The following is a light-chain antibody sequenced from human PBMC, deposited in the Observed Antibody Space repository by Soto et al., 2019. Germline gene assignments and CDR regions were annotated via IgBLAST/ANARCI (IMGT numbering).Light chain of an antibody. V-gene: IGLV2-14*03. J-gene: IGLJ1*01. CDR3: SSYTSSSTLV. Sequence: QSVLYQPASVSGSPGQSITVSCTGTSSDVGAYDYVSWYQHHPGKAPKLMIYDVSYRPSGVSNRFSGSKSGNTASLTISGLQAEDEADYYCSSYTSSSTLVFGTGTKVTVL. CDR2: DVS. CDR1: SSDVGAYDY.